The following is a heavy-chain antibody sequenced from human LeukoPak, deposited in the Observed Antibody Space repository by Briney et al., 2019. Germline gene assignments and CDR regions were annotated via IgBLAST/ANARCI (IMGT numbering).Heavy chain of an antibody. CDR3: AKGDYSSPYNWFDP. D-gene: IGHD6-13*01. V-gene: IGHV3-30*18. J-gene: IGHJ5*02. Sequence: GGSLGLSCAASGFTFSSYGMHWVRQAPGKGLEWVAVISYDGSNKYYADSVKGRFTISRDNSKNTLYLQMNSLRVEDTAVYYCAKGDYSSPYNWFDPWGQGTLVTVSS. CDR1: GFTFSSYG. CDR2: ISYDGSNK.